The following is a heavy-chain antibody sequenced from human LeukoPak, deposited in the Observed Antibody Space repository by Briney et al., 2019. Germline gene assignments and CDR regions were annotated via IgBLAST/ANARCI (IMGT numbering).Heavy chain of an antibody. CDR3: ARDYGVGFDY. J-gene: IGHJ4*02. D-gene: IGHD3-10*01. V-gene: IGHV3-21*01. CDR2: ISCSSSYI. CDR1: GFPFSSYS. Sequence: KPGGSLRLSCAASGFPFSSYSMKWVRHAPGEGLGWGSSISCSSSYIYYADSVKGRFTISRDNAKNSLYLQMNSLRAEDTAVYYCARDYGVGFDYWGQGTLVTVSS.